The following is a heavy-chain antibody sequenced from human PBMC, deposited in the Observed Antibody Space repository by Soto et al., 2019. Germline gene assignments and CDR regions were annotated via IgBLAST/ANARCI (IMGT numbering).Heavy chain of an antibody. V-gene: IGHV4-59*01. CDR2: IYYSGST. D-gene: IGHD1-7*01. CDR1: GGSISSYY. Sequence: SETLSLTCTVSGGSISSYYWSWIRQPPGKGLEWIGYIYYSGSTNYNPSLKSRVTISVGTSKNQFSLKLSSVAAADKAVYYCERDGSGTTSGIDYWGQGTLVTVSS. J-gene: IGHJ4*02. CDR3: ERDGSGTTSGIDY.